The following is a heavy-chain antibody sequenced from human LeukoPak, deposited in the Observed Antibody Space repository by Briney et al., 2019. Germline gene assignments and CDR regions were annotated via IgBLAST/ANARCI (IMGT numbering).Heavy chain of an antibody. J-gene: IGHJ4*02. Sequence: GESLKISCKGSGYSFTSYWIGWVRQMPGKGLEWMGIIYPGDSDTRYSPSFQGQVTISADKSISTAYLQWSSLKASDTAMYYCARYSEYCSSTSCYTWLDYWGRGTLVTVSS. V-gene: IGHV5-51*01. CDR2: IYPGDSDT. CDR3: ARYSEYCSSTSCYTWLDY. D-gene: IGHD2-2*02. CDR1: GYSFTSYW.